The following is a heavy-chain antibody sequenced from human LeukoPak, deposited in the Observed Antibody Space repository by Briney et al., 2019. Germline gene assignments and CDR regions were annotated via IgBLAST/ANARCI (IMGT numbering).Heavy chain of an antibody. CDR2: INPNSGGT. J-gene: IGHJ4*02. V-gene: IGHV1-2*02. CDR1: GYTFTGYY. D-gene: IGHD3-10*01. CDR3: ASIGSSRGYYFDY. Sequence: ASVKVSCKASGYTFTGYYMHWVRQAPGQGLEWMGWINPNSGGTNYAQKFQGRVTMTRDTSISTVYMELSRLRSDDTAVYYCASIGSSRGYYFDYWGQGTLVTVSS.